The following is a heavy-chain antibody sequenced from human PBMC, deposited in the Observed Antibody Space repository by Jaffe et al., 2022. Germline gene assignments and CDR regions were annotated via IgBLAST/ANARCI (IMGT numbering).Heavy chain of an antibody. CDR2: ISGSGGST. Sequence: EVQLLESGGGLVQPGGSLRLSCAASGFTFSSYAMSWVRQAPGKGLEWVSAISGSGGSTYYADSVKGRFTISRDNSKNTLYLQMNSLRAEDTAVYYCAKDLPIAVAPTARGAFDYWGQGTLVTVSS. D-gene: IGHD6-19*01. CDR3: AKDLPIAVAPTARGAFDY. J-gene: IGHJ4*02. V-gene: IGHV3-23*01. CDR1: GFTFSSYA.